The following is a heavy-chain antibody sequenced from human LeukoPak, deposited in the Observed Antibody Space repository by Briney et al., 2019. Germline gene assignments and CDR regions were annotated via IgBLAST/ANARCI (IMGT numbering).Heavy chain of an antibody. D-gene: IGHD2-8*02. J-gene: IGHJ4*02. Sequence: ASVKVSCKASGYTFTNYLLHWVRQAPGQGLEWVGRITPSVDTTNYAQKFRDRVTMTMDTSTSTVYMELSSLRSEDTAVYHCVREESGGYFDYWGQGTLVTVSS. CDR2: ITPSVDTT. CDR1: GYTFTNYL. CDR3: VREESGGYFDY. V-gene: IGHV1-46*01.